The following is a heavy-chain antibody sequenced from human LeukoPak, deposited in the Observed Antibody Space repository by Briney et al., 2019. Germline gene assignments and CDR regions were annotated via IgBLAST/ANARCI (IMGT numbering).Heavy chain of an antibody. CDR3: ARLWEQLANWFDP. CDR1: GYSFTSYW. CDR2: TYPGDSDT. V-gene: IGHV5-51*01. Sequence: GESLKISCKGSGYSFTSYWIGWVRQMPGKGLEWIGITYPGDSDTRYSPSFQGQVTISADKSISTAYLQWSSLKASDTAMYYCARLWEQLANWFDPWGQGTLVTVSS. J-gene: IGHJ5*02. D-gene: IGHD6-13*01.